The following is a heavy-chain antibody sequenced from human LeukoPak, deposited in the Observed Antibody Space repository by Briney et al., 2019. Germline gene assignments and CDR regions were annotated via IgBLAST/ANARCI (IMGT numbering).Heavy chain of an antibody. CDR2: INHSGST. CDR3: ASLTMIVVP. CDR1: GGSFSGYY. V-gene: IGHV4-34*01. J-gene: IGHJ5*02. D-gene: IGHD3-22*01. Sequence: SETLSLTCAVYGGSFSGYYWSWIRQPPGKGLEWIGEINHSGSTNYNPSLKSRATISVDTSKNQFSLELSSVTAADTAVYYCASLTMIVVPWGQGTLVTVSS.